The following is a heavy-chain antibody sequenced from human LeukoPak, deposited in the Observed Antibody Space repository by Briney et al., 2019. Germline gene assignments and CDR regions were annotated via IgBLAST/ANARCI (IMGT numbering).Heavy chain of an antibody. Sequence: ASVKVSCKASGYTFTGYYMHWVRQAPGQGLEWMGWISAYNGNTNYAQKLQGRVTMTTDTSTSTAYMELRSLRSDDTAVYYCARTGRPVSGATVDYWGQGTLVTVSS. J-gene: IGHJ4*02. CDR2: ISAYNGNT. CDR1: GYTFTGYY. D-gene: IGHD1-26*01. V-gene: IGHV1-18*04. CDR3: ARTGRPVSGATVDY.